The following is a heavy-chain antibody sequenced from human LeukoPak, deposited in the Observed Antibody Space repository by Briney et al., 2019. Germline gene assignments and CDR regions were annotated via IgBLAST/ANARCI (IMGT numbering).Heavy chain of an antibody. CDR3: ARNPHLKDIVVVPAAEYYYGMDV. CDR2: INHSGST. V-gene: IGHV4-34*01. J-gene: IGHJ6*02. CDR1: GGSFSGYY. Sequence: SETLSLTCAVYGGSFSGYYWSWIRQPPGKGLEWIGEINHSGSTNYNPSLKSRVTISVDTSKNQFSLKLTSVTAADTAVYYCARNPHLKDIVVVPAAEYYYGMDVWGQGTTVTVSS. D-gene: IGHD2-2*01.